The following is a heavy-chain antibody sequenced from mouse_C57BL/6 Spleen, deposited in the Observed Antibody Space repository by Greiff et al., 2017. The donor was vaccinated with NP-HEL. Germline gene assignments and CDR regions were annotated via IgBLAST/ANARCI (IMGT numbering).Heavy chain of an antibody. D-gene: IGHD2-4*01. Sequence: VQLQQPGAELVRPGTSVKLSCKASGYTFTSYWMHWVKQRPGQGLEWIGVIDPSDSYTNYNQKFKGKATLTVDTSSSTAYMQLSSLTSEDSAVYYCARLGDYDGAMDYWGQGTSVTVSS. CDR3: ARLGDYDGAMDY. J-gene: IGHJ4*01. CDR2: IDPSDSYT. V-gene: IGHV1-59*01. CDR1: GYTFTSYW.